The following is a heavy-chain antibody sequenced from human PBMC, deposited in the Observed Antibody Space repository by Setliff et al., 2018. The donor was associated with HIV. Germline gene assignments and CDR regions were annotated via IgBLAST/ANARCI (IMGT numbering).Heavy chain of an antibody. V-gene: IGHV1-46*01. D-gene: IGHD3-3*02. CDR1: GYTFTSYH. CDR2: INPGGGST. Sequence: ASVKVSCKASGYTFTSYHMHWVRQAPGQGLEWMGIINPGGGSTSYAQKFQGRVTMTRDTSTSTVYMELSSLRSDDTAVYYCARGTAPRPASVLEFLEWLFPNWFDPWGQGTLVTVSS. CDR3: ARGTAPRPASVLEFLEWLFPNWFDP. J-gene: IGHJ5*02.